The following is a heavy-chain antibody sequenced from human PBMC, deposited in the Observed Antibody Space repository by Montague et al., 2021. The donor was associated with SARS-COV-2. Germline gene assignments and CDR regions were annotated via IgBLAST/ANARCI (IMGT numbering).Heavy chain of an antibody. J-gene: IGHJ4*02. D-gene: IGHD6-19*01. CDR2: ISISRST. V-gene: IGHV4-61*02. CDR3: ARDIAVAGLFDY. CDR1: GGSISSGSYY. Sequence: TLSLTCTVSGGSISSGSYYWSWIRQPAGKGLEWIGRISISRSTNYNPSLKSQVTISVDTSKNQFSLKLSSVTAADTAVYYCARDIAVAGLFDYWGQGTLVTVSS.